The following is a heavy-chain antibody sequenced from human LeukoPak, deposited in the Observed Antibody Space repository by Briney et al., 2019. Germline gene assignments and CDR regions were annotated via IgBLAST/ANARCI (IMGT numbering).Heavy chain of an antibody. Sequence: ASVNVSCKAFGYTYTNYAMHWVRQAPGQRLEWMGWINTGNGNTKFSQKFQDRITITRYTAPKTAYMELSSLRIEDTTVYYCARAQAGSFGSYFDHWGQGTLVTVSS. D-gene: IGHD5-18*01. V-gene: IGHV1-3*04. CDR1: GYTYTNYA. CDR2: INTGNGNT. CDR3: ARAQAGSFGSYFDH. J-gene: IGHJ4*02.